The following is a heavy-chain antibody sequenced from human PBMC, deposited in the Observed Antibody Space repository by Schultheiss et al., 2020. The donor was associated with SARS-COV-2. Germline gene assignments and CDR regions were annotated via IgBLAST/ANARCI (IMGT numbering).Heavy chain of an antibody. CDR1: GFTFSDYY. CDR3: ARGDLIVVVVAGDY. J-gene: IGHJ4*02. V-gene: IGHV3-23*01. D-gene: IGHD2-15*01. CDR2: ISGSGGST. Sequence: GGSLRLSCAASGFTFSDYYMSWIRQAPGKGLEWVSAISGSGGSTYYADSVKGRFTISRDNSKNTLYLQMNSLRAEDTAVYYCARGDLIVVVVAGDYWGQGTLVTVSS.